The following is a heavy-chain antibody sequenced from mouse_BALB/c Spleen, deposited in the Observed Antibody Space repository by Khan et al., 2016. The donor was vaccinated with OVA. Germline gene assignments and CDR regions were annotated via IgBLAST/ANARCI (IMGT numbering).Heavy chain of an antibody. CDR1: GYTFTSYW. V-gene: IGHV1S81*02. CDR2: TNPTNGRT. Sequence: VQLQQSGAELVKAGASVKMSCKASGYTFTSYWMHWVKQRLGQGLEWFAETNPTNGRTYYNEKFKSKATLTVEKSSSPAYMLLSGPTFEDSAVYYCARIKKIVATYFDYWGQGTTLTVSS. CDR3: ARIKKIVATYFDY. J-gene: IGHJ2*01. D-gene: IGHD1-1*01.